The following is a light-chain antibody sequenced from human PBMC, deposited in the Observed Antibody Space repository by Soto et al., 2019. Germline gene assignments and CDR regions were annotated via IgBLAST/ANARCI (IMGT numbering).Light chain of an antibody. Sequence: QSVLTQPPSASGTPGQRVTISCFGSSSNLGKNYVHWYQQLPGTAPKLLVSDNDQRPSGVPDRFSGSKSGTSASLAISGLRSEDEADYYCASWDDSLSGSWVFGGGTKLTVL. CDR1: SSNLGKNY. J-gene: IGLJ3*02. CDR3: ASWDDSLSGSWV. CDR2: DND. V-gene: IGLV1-47*01.